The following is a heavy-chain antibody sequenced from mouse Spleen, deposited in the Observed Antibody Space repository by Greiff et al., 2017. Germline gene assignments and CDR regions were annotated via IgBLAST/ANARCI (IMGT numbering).Heavy chain of an antibody. CDR1: GYTFTSYW. CDR3: ARGILYYFDY. CDR2: IDPSDSYT. J-gene: IGHJ2*01. Sequence: QVQLQQPGAELVMPGASVKLSCKASGYTFTSYWMHWVKQRPGQGLEWIGEIDPSDSYTNYNQKFKGKATLTVDKSSSTAYMQLSSLTSEDSAVYYCARGILYYFDYWGQGTTLTVSS. V-gene: IGHV1-69*01.